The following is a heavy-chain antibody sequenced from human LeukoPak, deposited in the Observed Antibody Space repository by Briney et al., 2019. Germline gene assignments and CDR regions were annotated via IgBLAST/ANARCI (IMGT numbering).Heavy chain of an antibody. V-gene: IGHV3-21*01. CDR3: ARPEYSSSSHAFDI. D-gene: IGHD6-6*01. J-gene: IGHJ3*02. CDR1: GFTFSSYS. Sequence: PGGSLRLSCAASGFTFSSYSMNWVRQAPGKGLEWVSSISSSSSYIYYADSVKGRFTISRDNAKNSLYLQMNGRRAEDTAVYYCARPEYSSSSHAFDIWGQGTMVTVSS. CDR2: ISSSSSYI.